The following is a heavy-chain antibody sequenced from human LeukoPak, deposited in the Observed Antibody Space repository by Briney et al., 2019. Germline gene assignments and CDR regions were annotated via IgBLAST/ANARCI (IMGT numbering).Heavy chain of an antibody. CDR3: ARDHDWDYMDV. V-gene: IGHV3-30*03. CDR1: GFTFNVYG. CDR2: ISYDGNTK. J-gene: IGHJ6*03. D-gene: IGHD3-9*01. Sequence: AGSLRLSGAASGFTFNVYGMHWVRQAPGKGLEWVAVISYDGNTKYYADSEKGRITTSRDNAKNSLYLQMNSLRAEDTAVYYCARDHDWDYMDVWGIGTTVTVSS.